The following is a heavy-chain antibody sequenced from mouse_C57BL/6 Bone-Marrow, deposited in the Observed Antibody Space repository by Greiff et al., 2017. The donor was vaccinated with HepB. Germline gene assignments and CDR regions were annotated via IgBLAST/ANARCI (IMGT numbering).Heavy chain of an antibody. J-gene: IGHJ4*01. D-gene: IGHD2-12*01. Sequence: VQLQQSGPELVKPGASVKISCKASGYAFSSSWMNWVKQRPGKGLEWIGRIYPGDGDTNYNGKFKGKATLTADKSSSTAYMQLSSLTSEYSAVYFCARIRRNAMDYWGQGTSVTVSS. CDR1: GYAFSSSW. V-gene: IGHV1-82*01. CDR2: IYPGDGDT. CDR3: ARIRRNAMDY.